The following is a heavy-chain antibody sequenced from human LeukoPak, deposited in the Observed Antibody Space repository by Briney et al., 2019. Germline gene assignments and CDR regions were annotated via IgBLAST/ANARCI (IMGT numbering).Heavy chain of an antibody. V-gene: IGHV1-18*01. Sequence: ASVKVSCKASGYAFPIYAISWVRQAPGQGLEWMGWISAFNGNTNYAQRLQGRVTLTTDTSTSTAYMELRSLRSDDTAVYYCARYYGSGSYDYWGQGTLVTVSS. D-gene: IGHD3-10*01. CDR2: ISAFNGNT. CDR1: GYAFPIYA. CDR3: ARYYGSGSYDY. J-gene: IGHJ4*02.